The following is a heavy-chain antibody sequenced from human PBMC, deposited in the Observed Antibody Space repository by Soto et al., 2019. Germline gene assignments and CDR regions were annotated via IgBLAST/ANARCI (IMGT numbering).Heavy chain of an antibody. CDR2: ISRGSDYI. J-gene: IGHJ5*02. V-gene: IGHV3-21*01. D-gene: IGHD6-6*01. CDR1: GFSFSDYT. CDR3: AKDSGCVNNACSYDP. Sequence: EVHLVESGGGLVKPGGSLRLTCAGSGFSFSDYTMNWVRQAPGKGLEWVSSISRGSDYIFYADTVKGRFTISRDNARNSLYLQMSSLRAEDTAVYYCAKDSGCVNNACSYDPWGQETLVSVSS.